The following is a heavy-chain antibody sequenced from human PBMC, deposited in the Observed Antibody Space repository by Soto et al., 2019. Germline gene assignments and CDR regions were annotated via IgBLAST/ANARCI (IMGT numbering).Heavy chain of an antibody. V-gene: IGHV3-20*04. CDR3: AREEVASAGTKWFDT. D-gene: IGHD6-13*01. CDR2: INWNGDRA. CDR1: GFTFDNYG. J-gene: IGHJ5*02. Sequence: EVQLVESGGGVVRPGGSLRLSCAASGFTFDNYGMSWVRQAPGKGLEWVAGINWNGDRAGYEDSLRGRFTISSANAKHSLYLQMSSLRAEDTAFYYCAREEVASAGTKWFDTWGQGTLVTVSS.